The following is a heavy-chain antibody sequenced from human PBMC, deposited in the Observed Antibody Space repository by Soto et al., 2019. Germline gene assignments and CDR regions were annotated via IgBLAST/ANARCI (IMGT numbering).Heavy chain of an antibody. CDR1: GFTFSSYA. CDR2: ISGSGGST. D-gene: IGHD3-22*01. Sequence: EVQLLESGGGLVQPGGSLRLSCAASGFTFSSYAMSWVRQAPGKGLEWVSAISGSGGSTYYADSVKGRFTISRDNSKNALYLQMNSLRAEDTAVYDCAKNWLTVSYYYGMDVWGQGTTVTVSS. V-gene: IGHV3-23*01. CDR3: AKNWLTVSYYYGMDV. J-gene: IGHJ6*02.